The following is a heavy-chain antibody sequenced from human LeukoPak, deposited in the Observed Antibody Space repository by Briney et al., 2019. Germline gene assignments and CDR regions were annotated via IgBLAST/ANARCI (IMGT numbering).Heavy chain of an antibody. Sequence: PSETLSLTCTASGCSISSYYWSWIRQPAGKGLEWIGRIYTSGSTKYNPYPESRVTMSVDTSKNQFSLKLSSVTAADTAVYYCARDPPYYYDSSGDDAFDIWGQGTMVTASS. D-gene: IGHD3-22*01. CDR1: GCSISSYY. CDR3: ARDPPYYYDSSGDDAFDI. V-gene: IGHV4-4*07. CDR2: IYTSGST. J-gene: IGHJ3*02.